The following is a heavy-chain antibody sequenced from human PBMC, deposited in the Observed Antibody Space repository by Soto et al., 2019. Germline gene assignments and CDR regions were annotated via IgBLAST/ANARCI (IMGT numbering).Heavy chain of an antibody. Sequence: QVQLVESGGGVVQPGRSLSLSCAASGFTFSSYGMHWVRQAPGKGLEWVAVIWYDGSNKYYADSVKGRFTISRDNSKNTLYLKMNSLRAEDTAVYYCGRGLYYYGMDVWGQGTTVTVSS. D-gene: IGHD2-21*01. J-gene: IGHJ6*02. CDR3: GRGLYYYGMDV. CDR1: GFTFSSYG. CDR2: IWYDGSNK. V-gene: IGHV3-33*01.